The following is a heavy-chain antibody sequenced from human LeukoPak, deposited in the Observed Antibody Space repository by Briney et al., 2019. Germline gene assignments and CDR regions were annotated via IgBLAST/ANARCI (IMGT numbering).Heavy chain of an antibody. Sequence: SETLSLTCTVSGGSISSSSYYWGWIRQPPGKGLEWIGSIYYSGSTYYNPSLKSRVTISVDTSKNQFSLKLSSVTAADTAVYYCARPVSRLIYTPFTGFDYWGQGTLVTVSS. V-gene: IGHV4-39*01. CDR2: IYYSGST. D-gene: IGHD2-8*02. CDR1: GGSISSSSYY. J-gene: IGHJ4*02. CDR3: ARPVSRLIYTPFTGFDY.